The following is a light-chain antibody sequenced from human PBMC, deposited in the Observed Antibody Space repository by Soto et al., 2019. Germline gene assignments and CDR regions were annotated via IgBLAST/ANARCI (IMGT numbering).Light chain of an antibody. V-gene: IGLV2-11*01. CDR2: DVS. CDR1: RSDFGGYNY. CDR3: CSYAGSYTLYV. J-gene: IGLJ1*01. Sequence: TKLPSVSGPPGRSVPISCTGTRSDFGGYNYVSWYQQHPGKAPKLMIYDVSQRPSGVPDRFSGSKSGNTASLTISGLQAEDEADYYCCSYAGSYTLYVFGTGTKVTVL.